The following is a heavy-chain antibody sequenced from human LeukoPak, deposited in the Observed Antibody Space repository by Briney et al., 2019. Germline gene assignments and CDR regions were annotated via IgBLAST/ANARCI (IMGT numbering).Heavy chain of an antibody. D-gene: IGHD3-10*01. Sequence: SETLSLTCAVYGGSFSGYYWSWIRQPPGKGLEWIGEINHSGSTNCNPSLKSRVTISVDTSKNQFSLKLSSVTAADTAVYYCARRIARQYGSGSYHVNPWGQGTLVTVSS. J-gene: IGHJ5*02. CDR1: GGSFSGYY. V-gene: IGHV4-34*01. CDR3: ARRIARQYGSGSYHVNP. CDR2: INHSGST.